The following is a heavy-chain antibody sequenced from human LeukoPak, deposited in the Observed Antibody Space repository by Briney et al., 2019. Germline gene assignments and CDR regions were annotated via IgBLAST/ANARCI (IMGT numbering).Heavy chain of an antibody. Sequence: PSETLSLTCTVSGYSISSGYDWGWIRQPPGKGLEWIGSIYHSGSTYYNPSLKSRVTISVDTSKNQFSRKLSSVTAADTAVYYCARILTGARVVRGVSPWFDPWGQGTLVTVSS. CDR3: ARILTGARVVRGVSPWFDP. CDR1: GYSISSGYD. D-gene: IGHD3-10*01. J-gene: IGHJ5*02. CDR2: IYHSGST. V-gene: IGHV4-38-2*02.